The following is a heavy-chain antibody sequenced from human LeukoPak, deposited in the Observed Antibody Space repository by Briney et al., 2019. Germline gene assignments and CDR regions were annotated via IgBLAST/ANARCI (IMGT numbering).Heavy chain of an antibody. D-gene: IGHD6-19*01. V-gene: IGHV5-51*01. Sequence: GESLKISCKGSGYSFTSYWIRWVRQMPGKGLEWMGIIYPGDSDTRYSPSFQGQVTISADQSLSTAYPAYDSLEAPGSAMYYCARRRGWYFGAFDIWGQGTMVTVSS. CDR3: ARRRGWYFGAFDI. J-gene: IGHJ3*02. CDR2: IYPGDSDT. CDR1: GYSFTSYW.